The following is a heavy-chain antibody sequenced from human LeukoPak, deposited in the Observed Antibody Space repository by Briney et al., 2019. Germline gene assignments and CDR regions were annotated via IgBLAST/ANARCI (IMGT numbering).Heavy chain of an antibody. CDR1: GYTFTSYA. V-gene: IGHV1-69*05. J-gene: IGHJ3*02. D-gene: IGHD3-10*01. Sequence: ASVKVSCKASGYTFTSYAITWVRQAPGQGLEWMGGIIPIFGTANYAQKFQGRVTITTDESTSTAYMELSSLRSEDTAVYYCARASRVAWRGGEAFDIWGQGTMVTVSS. CDR3: ARASRVAWRGGEAFDI. CDR2: IIPIFGTA.